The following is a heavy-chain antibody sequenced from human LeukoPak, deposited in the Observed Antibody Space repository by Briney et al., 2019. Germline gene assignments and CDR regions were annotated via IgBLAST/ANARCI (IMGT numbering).Heavy chain of an antibody. Sequence: KSSETLSLTCTVSGGSISSSSYYWGWIRPPPGKGLEWTGSIYYSGSTYYNPSLKSRVTISVDTSKNQLSLKLSSVTAADTAVYYCAAVYGDYGDAFDIWGQGTMVTVSS. V-gene: IGHV4-39*01. CDR2: IYYSGST. CDR3: AAVYGDYGDAFDI. D-gene: IGHD4-17*01. CDR1: GGSISSSSYY. J-gene: IGHJ3*02.